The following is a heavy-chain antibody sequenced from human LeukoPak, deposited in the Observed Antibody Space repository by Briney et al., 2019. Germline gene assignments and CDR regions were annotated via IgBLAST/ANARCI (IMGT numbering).Heavy chain of an antibody. CDR1: GGSISSGGYY. D-gene: IGHD3-3*01. CDR2: IYYSGST. J-gene: IGHJ4*02. Sequence: SETLSLTCTVSGGSISSGGYYWSWIRQHPGKGLEGIGYIYYSGSTYYNPSLKSRVTISVDTSKNQFSLKLSSVTAADTAVYYCARWRNGPTRLFDYWGQGTLVTVSS. CDR3: ARWRNGPTRLFDY. V-gene: IGHV4-31*03.